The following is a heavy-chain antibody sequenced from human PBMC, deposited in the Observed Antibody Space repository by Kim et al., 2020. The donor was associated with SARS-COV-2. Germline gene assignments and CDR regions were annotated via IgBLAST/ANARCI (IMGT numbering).Heavy chain of an antibody. V-gene: IGHV4-39*01. Sequence: SHSLNSSATHAADTSENQFTLKLSSVTAADTAVYYCARPRIDWLGYFDYWGQGTLVTVSS. J-gene: IGHJ4*02. D-gene: IGHD3-9*01. CDR3: ARPRIDWLGYFDY.